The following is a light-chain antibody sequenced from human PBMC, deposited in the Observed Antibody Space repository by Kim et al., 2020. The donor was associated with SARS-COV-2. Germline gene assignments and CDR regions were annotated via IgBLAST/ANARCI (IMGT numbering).Light chain of an antibody. CDR1: HAITCYS. CDR3: QQYGSSPAT. J-gene: IGKJ1*01. CDR2: CAW. V-gene: IGKV3-20*01. Sequence: SPEQQPPRYCRASHAITCYSLDQNQPRPGPAPMLCIYCAWARATRSPDRFSGSGSGVDLTLTISRLEPEDFAVYYCQQYGSSPATFGQGTKVDIK.